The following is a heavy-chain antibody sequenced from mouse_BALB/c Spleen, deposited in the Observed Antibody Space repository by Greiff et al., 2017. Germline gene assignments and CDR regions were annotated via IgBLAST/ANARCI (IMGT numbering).Heavy chain of an antibody. CDR2: INPYNDGT. Sequence: VQLQQSGPELVKPGASVKMSCKASGYTFTSYVMHWVKQKPGQGLEWIGYINPYNDGTKYNEKFKGKATLTSDKSSSTAYMELSSLTSEDSAVYYCARSYRYDGNWFAYWGQGTLVTVSA. CDR3: ARSYRYDGNWFAY. D-gene: IGHD2-14*01. V-gene: IGHV1-14*01. CDR1: GYTFTSYV. J-gene: IGHJ3*01.